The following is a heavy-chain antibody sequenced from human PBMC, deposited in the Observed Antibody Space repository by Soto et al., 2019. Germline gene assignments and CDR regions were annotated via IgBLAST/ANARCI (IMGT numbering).Heavy chain of an antibody. J-gene: IGHJ3*02. Sequence: QVQLQESGPGLVKPSQTLSLTCTVSGGSISSGGYYWSGIRQHPGKGLEWIGYIYYSGGTYYNPSLKSRVTISVDTSKNQFSLKLSSVTAADTAVYYCARRLLYGDYAFDIWGQGTMVTVSS. CDR3: ARRLLYGDYAFDI. D-gene: IGHD4-17*01. CDR1: GGSISSGGYY. V-gene: IGHV4-31*03. CDR2: IYYSGGT.